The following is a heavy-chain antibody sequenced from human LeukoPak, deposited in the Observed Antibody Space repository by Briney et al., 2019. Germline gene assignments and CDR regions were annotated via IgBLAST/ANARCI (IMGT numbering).Heavy chain of an antibody. Sequence: PGGSPRLSCAASGFTFSSYSMNWVRQAPGKGLEWVSSISSSSSYIYYADSVKGRFTISRDNAKNSLYLQMNSLRAEDTAVYYCARVNLPYYYDSSGCLDVWGKGTTVTVSS. CDR1: GFTFSSYS. CDR2: ISSSSSYI. CDR3: ARVNLPYYYDSSGCLDV. D-gene: IGHD3-22*01. V-gene: IGHV3-21*01. J-gene: IGHJ6*04.